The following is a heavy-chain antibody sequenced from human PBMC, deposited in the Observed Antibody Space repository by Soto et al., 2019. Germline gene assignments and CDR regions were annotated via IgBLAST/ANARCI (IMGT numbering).Heavy chain of an antibody. CDR3: VRGEGGWETY. V-gene: IGHV3-74*01. D-gene: IGHD6-19*01. J-gene: IGHJ4*02. CDR2: INSDGSST. Sequence: EVQLMESGGGLVQPGGSLRLSCAASGFTFSSYWMHWVRQAPGKGMVWVSRINSDGSSTTYADSVKGRFTISRDNAKNTLYLQMNSLRAEDTAVYYCVRGEGGWETYWGQGTLVTVSS. CDR1: GFTFSSYW.